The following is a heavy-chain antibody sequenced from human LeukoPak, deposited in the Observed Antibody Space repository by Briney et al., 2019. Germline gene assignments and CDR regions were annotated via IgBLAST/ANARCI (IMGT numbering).Heavy chain of an antibody. CDR3: ARHPPYTSRRFRFIWFDT. D-gene: IGHD1-14*01. J-gene: IGHJ5*02. Sequence: PGESPKTSLKGSGYSFTNYWIAWGPQMPGKGLEWMGIIFPGDSDTRYSPSFQGQFTISPAKSISTSYLQWSSLKALDTAMYYSARHPPYTSRRFRFIWFDTWGQGTLVTVSS. V-gene: IGHV5-51*01. CDR1: GYSFTNYW. CDR2: IFPGDSDT.